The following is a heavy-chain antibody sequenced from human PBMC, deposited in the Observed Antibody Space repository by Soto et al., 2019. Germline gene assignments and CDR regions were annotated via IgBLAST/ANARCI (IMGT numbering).Heavy chain of an antibody. CDR3: ATQSVVPSSFTTYWYFHL. D-gene: IGHD3-22*01. J-gene: IGHJ2*01. CDR2: IRYSGDTT. CDR1: GFTFSSYA. Sequence: EVQLLESGGGLVQPGGSLRLSCAASGFTFSSYAMSWVRQAPGKGLEWVSAIRYSGDTTYYTDSVKGRFTISRDNSQKTRYLQMNSVRADATAIYCCATQSVVPSSFTTYWYFHLWGRHALVTDSS. V-gene: IGHV3-23*01.